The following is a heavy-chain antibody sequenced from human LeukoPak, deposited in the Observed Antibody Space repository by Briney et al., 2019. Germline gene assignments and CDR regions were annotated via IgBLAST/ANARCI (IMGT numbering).Heavy chain of an antibody. V-gene: IGHV4-59*08. D-gene: IGHD5-18*01. CDR3: ARHAGGYSYET. J-gene: IGHJ4*02. CDR2: IYYGGST. Sequence: SETLSLTCTVSGGSISSYYWSWIRQSPGKGLEWIGYIYYGGSTNYNPSLKSRVTILIDTSKNQFSLRLCSVTAADTAVYYCARHAGGYSYETWGQGTLVAVSS. CDR1: GGSISSYY.